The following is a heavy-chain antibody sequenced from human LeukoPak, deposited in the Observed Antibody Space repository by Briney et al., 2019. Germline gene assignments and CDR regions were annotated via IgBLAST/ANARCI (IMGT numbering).Heavy chain of an antibody. V-gene: IGHV4-4*07. D-gene: IGHD2-2*01. CDR2: IYTSGST. CDR1: GGSISSYY. Sequence: PSETLSLTCTVSGGSISSYYWSWIRQPAGKGLEWIGRIYTSGSTNYNPSLKSRVTMSVDTSKNQFSLKLSSVTAADTAVYYCARDKVVPARGSNWFDPWGQGTLVTVSS. CDR3: ARDKVVPARGSNWFDP. J-gene: IGHJ5*02.